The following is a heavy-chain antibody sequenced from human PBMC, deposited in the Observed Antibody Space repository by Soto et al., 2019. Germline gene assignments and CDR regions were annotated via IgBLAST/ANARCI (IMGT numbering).Heavy chain of an antibody. CDR3: ARVPVAVAATEDYYGLDV. V-gene: IGHV4-4*07. J-gene: IGHJ6*02. CDR1: GVSITSYY. Sequence: SETLSLSCSVSGVSITSYYWSWIRQSAGGGLEWMGRINTDGLSTYSPSFKSRLTMSLDTSKNKVSLRLISVTAADTAVSFCARVPVAVAATEDYYGLDVWGQGATVTVSS. CDR2: INTDGLS. D-gene: IGHD2-15*01.